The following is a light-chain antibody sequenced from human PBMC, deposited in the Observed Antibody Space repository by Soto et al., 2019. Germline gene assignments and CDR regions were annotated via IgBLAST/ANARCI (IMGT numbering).Light chain of an antibody. CDR2: HVA. CDR1: SSDIGHYDY. Sequence: QSALTQPASVSGSPGQSITISCTGTSSDIGHYDYVSWYQQHPGKAPKLMIYHVAYRPSGVSNRYSGSKSGNSASLTISGLQADDEADYYCCSLTTSHTYVFGSGTKVTV. V-gene: IGLV2-14*03. J-gene: IGLJ1*01. CDR3: CSLTTSHTYV.